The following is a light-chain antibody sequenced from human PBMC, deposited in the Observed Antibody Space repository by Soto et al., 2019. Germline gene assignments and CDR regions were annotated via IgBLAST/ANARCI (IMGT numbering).Light chain of an antibody. CDR2: VAS. J-gene: IGKJ3*01. CDR3: QQSNSSALLT. V-gene: IGKV3-15*01. Sequence: EIGTRPYLSTVSVSRGDRVTXTCRARQSVSSNLAWYQQKPNQAPTLLLYVASTTFTCIPPTFSCRWSGTELNLTIRSSRPEDFAVTPFQQSNSSALLTFGRGTKLDIK. CDR1: QSVSSN.